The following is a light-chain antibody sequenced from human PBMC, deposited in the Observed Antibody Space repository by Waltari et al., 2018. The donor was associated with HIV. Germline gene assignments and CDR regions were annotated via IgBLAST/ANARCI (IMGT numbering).Light chain of an antibody. CDR3: SSYTSSSTLV. Sequence: QSALTQPASVSGSPGQSITLSCTGPTSDVGAYKYVSWYQQHPGKAPKLMIYEVSNRPSGVSNRFSGSKSGNTASLTISGLQAEDEADYFCSSYTSSSTLVFGSGTKVTVL. CDR1: TSDVGAYKY. V-gene: IGLV2-14*01. J-gene: IGLJ1*01. CDR2: EVS.